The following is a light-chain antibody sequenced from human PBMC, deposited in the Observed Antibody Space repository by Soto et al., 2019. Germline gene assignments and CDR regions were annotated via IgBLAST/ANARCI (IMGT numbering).Light chain of an antibody. CDR1: QSLLHSNGYNY. Sequence: EMVMNQYPLSLPVTPGEPASISCRSSQSLLHSNGYNYLDWYLQKPGQSPQLLIYLGSNRASGVPDRFSGSGSGTDFTLKISRVEAEDVGVYYCMQALQTPLTFGGGTKVDIK. V-gene: IGKV2-28*01. CDR3: MQALQTPLT. J-gene: IGKJ4*01. CDR2: LGS.